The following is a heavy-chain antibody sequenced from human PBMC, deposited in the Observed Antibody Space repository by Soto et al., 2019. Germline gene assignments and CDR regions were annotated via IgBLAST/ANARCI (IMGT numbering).Heavy chain of an antibody. D-gene: IGHD5-18*01. Sequence: PGGSLRLSCAASGFTFRSYWMHWVRQAPGKGLMWVSRINSDGSSTKYADAVKGRFTISRDNAKNTLYLQMSSLRAEDTAVYYCARVGVDTTVVDGGYYYYGMDAWGQGTTVTVSS. CDR3: ARVGVDTTVVDGGYYYYGMDA. V-gene: IGHV3-74*03. CDR1: GFTFRSYW. CDR2: INSDGSST. J-gene: IGHJ6*02.